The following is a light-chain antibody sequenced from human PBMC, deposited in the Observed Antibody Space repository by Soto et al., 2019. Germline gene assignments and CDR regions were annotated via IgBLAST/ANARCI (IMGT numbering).Light chain of an antibody. CDR1: SSDVGGYNY. CDR2: DVS. J-gene: IGLJ1*01. V-gene: IGLV2-14*01. Sequence: QPVRTHAASGSSVDRRGSSISSTETSSDVGGYNYVSWYQQHPGKAPKLMIYDVSNRPSGVSNRFSGSKSGNTASLTISGLQAEDEADYYCSSYTSSSTLFGAGTKVTVL. CDR3: SSYTSSSTL.